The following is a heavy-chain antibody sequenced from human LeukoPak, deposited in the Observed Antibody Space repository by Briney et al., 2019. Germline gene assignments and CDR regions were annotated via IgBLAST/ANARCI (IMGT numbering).Heavy chain of an antibody. CDR2: IYTSGTT. CDR3: ARWSGSVTARNYYYYMDV. J-gene: IGHJ6*03. D-gene: IGHD6-6*01. CDR1: GASIGDYY. Sequence: SETLSLTCTVSGASIGDYYWNWIRQPAGKGLEWIGRIYTSGTTDYNPSLRTRVTISVDASRNQFSLNLSSVTAADTAVYYCARWSGSVTARNYYYYMDVWGEGTTVTVSS. V-gene: IGHV4-4*07.